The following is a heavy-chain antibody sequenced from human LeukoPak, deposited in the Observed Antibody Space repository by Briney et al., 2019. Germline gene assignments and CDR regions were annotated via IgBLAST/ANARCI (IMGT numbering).Heavy chain of an antibody. Sequence: GGSLRLSCAASGFTFSSYAMSWVRQAPGKGLEWVSSISDNGGSTYSADSVKGRFTISRDNSKNTLYLQMNSLRAEDTAVYYCAREFCLITSHWGQGTLVTVSS. V-gene: IGHV3-23*01. J-gene: IGHJ1*01. CDR3: AREFCLITSH. CDR1: GFTFSSYA. CDR2: ISDNGGST. D-gene: IGHD3-9*01.